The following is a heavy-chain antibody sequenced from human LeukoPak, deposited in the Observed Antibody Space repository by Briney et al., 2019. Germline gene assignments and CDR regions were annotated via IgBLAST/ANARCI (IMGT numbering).Heavy chain of an antibody. V-gene: IGHV1-2*02. D-gene: IGHD2-2*02. J-gene: IGHJ3*02. Sequence: GASVKVSCKASGYTFTGYYMHWVRQAPGQGLEWMGWINPNSGGTNYAQKFQGRLTMTRDTSISTAYMELSSLRSDDTAVYYCARRVPAGIGAFDIWGQGTMVTVSS. CDR1: GYTFTGYY. CDR3: ARRVPAGIGAFDI. CDR2: INPNSGGT.